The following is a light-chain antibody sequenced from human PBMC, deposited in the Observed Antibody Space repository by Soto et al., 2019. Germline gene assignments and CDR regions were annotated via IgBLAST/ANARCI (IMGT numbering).Light chain of an antibody. CDR1: SSDVGAYNY. CDR2: EVS. Sequence: QSVLTQPASVSGSPGQSITISCTGTSSDVGAYNYVSWYQQHPDKAPKLMIFEVSDRPSGISNRFSGSNSGNTASLTISGLQAVNEADYFCSSYTNNSTLVFGGGTKPTVL. CDR3: SSYTNNSTLV. V-gene: IGLV2-14*01. J-gene: IGLJ3*02.